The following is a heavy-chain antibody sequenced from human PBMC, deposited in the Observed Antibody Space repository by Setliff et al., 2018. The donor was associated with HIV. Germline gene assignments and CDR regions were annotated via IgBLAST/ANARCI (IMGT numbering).Heavy chain of an antibody. CDR1: GGSLNDYY. D-gene: IGHD4-17*01. Sequence: SETLSLTCAVYGGSLNDYYWSWIRLPPGKGLEWIGEINHSGSTNYNPSLKSRVTISVDTSKNQLSLKLSSVTAADTAVYYCAREIYGSNSRPFDYWGQGTLVTVSS. CDR2: INHSGST. J-gene: IGHJ4*02. CDR3: AREIYGSNSRPFDY. V-gene: IGHV4-34*01.